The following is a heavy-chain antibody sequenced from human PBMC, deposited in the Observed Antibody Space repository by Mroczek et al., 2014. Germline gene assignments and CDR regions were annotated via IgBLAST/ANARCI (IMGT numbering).Heavy chain of an antibody. Sequence: VQLLESGPGLVKPSETLSLTCTVSGGSISSYYWSWIRQPAGKGLEWIGRIYTSGSTNYNPSLKSRVTMSVDTSKNQFSLKLSSVTAADTAVYYCARGYVVVPAAIGRDAFDIWGQGTMVTVSS. J-gene: IGHJ3*02. CDR2: IYTSGST. CDR1: GGSISSYY. D-gene: IGHD2-2*02. CDR3: ARGYVVVPAAIGRDAFDI. V-gene: IGHV4-4*07.